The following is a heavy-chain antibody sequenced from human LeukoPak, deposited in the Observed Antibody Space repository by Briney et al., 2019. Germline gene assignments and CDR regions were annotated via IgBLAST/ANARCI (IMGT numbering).Heavy chain of an antibody. CDR3: ARRSIAPSEDLDY. CDR1: GFTFSDYY. V-gene: IGHV3-11*03. Sequence: SLRLSCAASGFTFSDYYMSWIRQAPGKGLEWVSYISSSSSYTNYADSVKGRFTISRDNAKNSLYLQMNSLRAEDTAVYYCARRSIAPSEDLDYWGQGTLVTVSS. J-gene: IGHJ4*02. D-gene: IGHD6-6*01. CDR2: ISSSSSYT.